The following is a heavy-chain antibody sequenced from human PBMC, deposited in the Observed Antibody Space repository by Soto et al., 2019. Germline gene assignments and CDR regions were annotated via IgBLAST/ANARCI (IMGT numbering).Heavy chain of an antibody. CDR2: IKEDGSEI. D-gene: IGHD3-16*01. Sequence: VGSLRLSCAVSGFNVMSYWMSWVRQAPGKGLEWVASIKEDGSEIYYLQSVRGRFSISRDSAGNALHLTMNYLSAEDTGVYFCARDIGFDYVNWGQGTLVTVSS. J-gene: IGHJ4*02. CDR3: ARDIGFDYVN. CDR1: GFNVMSYW. V-gene: IGHV3-7*01.